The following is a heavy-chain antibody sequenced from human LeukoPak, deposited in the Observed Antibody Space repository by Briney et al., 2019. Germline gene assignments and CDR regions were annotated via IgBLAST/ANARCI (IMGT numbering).Heavy chain of an antibody. CDR2: INPESGGT. D-gene: IGHD1-1*01. CDR3: ARENWNDGAFDI. V-gene: IGHV1-2*02. Sequence: ASVKVSCKASGYTFTGYHMHWVRQAPGQGLEWMGWINPESGGTNYAQKFQGRVTMTRDTSISTAYMELRRLRSDDTAVYYCARENWNDGAFDIWGQGTMVTVSS. J-gene: IGHJ3*02. CDR1: GYTFTGYH.